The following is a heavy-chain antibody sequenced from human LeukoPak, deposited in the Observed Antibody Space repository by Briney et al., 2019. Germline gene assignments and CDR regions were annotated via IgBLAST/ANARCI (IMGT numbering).Heavy chain of an antibody. J-gene: IGHJ1*01. CDR1: GYTFTSYG. D-gene: IGHD2-2*02. V-gene: IGHV1-18*01. CDR3: ARDFCSSTSCNNGAEYFQH. CDR2: ISAYNGNT. Sequence: RASVKVSCKASGYTFTSYGISWVRQAPGQGLEWMGWISAYNGNTNYAQKLQGRGTMTTDTSTSTAYMELRSLRSDDTAVYYCARDFCSSTSCNNGAEYFQHWGQGTLVTVSS.